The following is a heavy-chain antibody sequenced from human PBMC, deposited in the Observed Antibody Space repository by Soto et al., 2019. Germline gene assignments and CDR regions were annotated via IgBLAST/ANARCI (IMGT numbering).Heavy chain of an antibody. J-gene: IGHJ3*02. Sequence: PSETLSLTSAVSGGSISSRGYSWRWIRKPPGKGLEWIGYIYHSGSTYYNPSLKSRVTISVDTSKNQFSLKLSSVTAADTAVYYCARHERLHYAFDIWGQGTMVTVSS. D-gene: IGHD2-15*01. CDR1: GGSISSRGYS. V-gene: IGHV4-30-2*01. CDR3: ARHERLHYAFDI. CDR2: IYHSGST.